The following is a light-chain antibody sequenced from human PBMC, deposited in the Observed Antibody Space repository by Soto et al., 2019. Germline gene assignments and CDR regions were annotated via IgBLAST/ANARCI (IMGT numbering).Light chain of an antibody. V-gene: IGKV1-5*03. CDR1: QSISVW. J-gene: IGKJ1*01. CDR3: QQYKRYSWT. CDR2: KAS. Sequence: IQMTQSLSTLSASVVYRVTITCRASQSISVWLAWYQQKAGKAPNLLIYKASRLESGVPSRFSGSGSETEFTLTISGLQPGDSATYYCQQYKRYSWTVGQGNKVDIK.